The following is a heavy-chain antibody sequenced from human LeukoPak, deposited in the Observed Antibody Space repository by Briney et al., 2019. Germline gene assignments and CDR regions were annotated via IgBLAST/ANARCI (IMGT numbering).Heavy chain of an antibody. Sequence: PGGSLRLSCAASEFTFSSYAMHWVRQAPGKGLEYVSAISSNGGSTYYANSVKGRFTISRDNAKNSLYLQMNSLRAEDTAVYYCARDYDILTGGTLYYFDYWGQGTLVTVSS. CDR3: ARDYDILTGGTLYYFDY. J-gene: IGHJ4*02. V-gene: IGHV3-64*01. D-gene: IGHD3-9*01. CDR1: EFTFSSYA. CDR2: ISSNGGST.